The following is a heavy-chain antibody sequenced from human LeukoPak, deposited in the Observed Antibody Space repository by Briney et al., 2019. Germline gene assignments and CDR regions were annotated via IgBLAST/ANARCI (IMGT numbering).Heavy chain of an antibody. CDR2: ISGSGGST. CDR3: WKDYNFDY. Sequence: PGGSLRLSCVASGFSFSSYAMCWVRQAPGNGLEWVSVISGSGGSTYYEDSVKGRLTISRDNSKSTLYLQMNILRVEGNDACCCWKDYNFDYWGQGTLVTVSS. V-gene: IGHV3-23*01. J-gene: IGHJ4*02. D-gene: IGHD5-24*01. CDR1: GFSFSSYA.